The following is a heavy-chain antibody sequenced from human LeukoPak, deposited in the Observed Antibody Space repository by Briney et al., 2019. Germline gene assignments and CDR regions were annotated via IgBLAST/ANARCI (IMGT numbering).Heavy chain of an antibody. J-gene: IGHJ6*04. CDR1: GLSFNTYA. V-gene: IGHV3-30*04. CDR3: ARALDV. Sequence: PGGSLRLSCVDSGLSFNTYAMHWVRQAPGKGLEWVAAISYDGSYTYYRDSVRGRLTISRDNSKNTMYLQMNSLRAEDTAMYYCARALDVWGKGTTVTVSS. CDR2: ISYDGSYT.